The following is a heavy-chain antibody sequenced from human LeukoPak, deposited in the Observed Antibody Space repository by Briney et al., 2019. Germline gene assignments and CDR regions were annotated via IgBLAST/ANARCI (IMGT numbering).Heavy chain of an antibody. CDR3: ASDPLDQGYCSGGSCRQGY. D-gene: IGHD2-15*01. V-gene: IGHV4-59*01. CDR2: IHYSGST. Sequence: PSETLSLTCTVSGGSISSYYWSWIRQPPGKGLEWIGYIHYSGSTSYNPSLKSRVTISVDTSKNQFSLKLSSLTAADTAVYYCASDPLDQGYCSGGSCRQGYWGQGTLVTVSS. J-gene: IGHJ4*02. CDR1: GGSISSYY.